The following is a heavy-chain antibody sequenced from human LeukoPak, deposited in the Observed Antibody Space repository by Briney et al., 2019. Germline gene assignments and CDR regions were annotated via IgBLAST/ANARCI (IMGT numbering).Heavy chain of an antibody. CDR2: ISWNSGSI. Sequence: GGSLRLSCAASGLTFDDYAMHWVRHAPGKGLEWVSGISWNSGSIGYADSVKGRFTISRDNAKNSLYLQMNSLRAEDTALYYCAKAGYCSSTSCYNLDYWGQGTLVTVSS. D-gene: IGHD2-2*02. CDR1: GLTFDDYA. V-gene: IGHV3-9*01. J-gene: IGHJ4*02. CDR3: AKAGYCSSTSCYNLDY.